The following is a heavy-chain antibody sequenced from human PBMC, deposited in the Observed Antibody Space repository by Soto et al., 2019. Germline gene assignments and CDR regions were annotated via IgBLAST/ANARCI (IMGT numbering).Heavy chain of an antibody. J-gene: IGHJ3*02. CDR3: AREGRLQGAFDI. D-gene: IGHD4-4*01. Sequence: ESGGGLVQPGGSLGLSCAASGFTFSSYWMTWVRQAPGKGLEWVANIKQDGNGKYYVDSLKGRFTISRDNAKNSLYLQMNSLRVEDTAVYYCAREGRLQGAFDIWGQGTMVTVSS. CDR2: IKQDGNGK. V-gene: IGHV3-7*01. CDR1: GFTFSSYW.